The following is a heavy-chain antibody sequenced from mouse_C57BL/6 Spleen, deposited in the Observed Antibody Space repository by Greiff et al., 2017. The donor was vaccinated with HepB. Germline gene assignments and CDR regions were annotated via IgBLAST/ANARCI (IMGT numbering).Heavy chain of an antibody. CDR3: ARESSGYVPEDY. CDR2: IYPGDGDT. J-gene: IGHJ4*01. CDR1: GYAFSSYW. Sequence: VQLQQSGAELVKPGASVKISCKASGYAFSSYWMNWVKQRPGKGLEWIGQIYPGDGDTNYNGKFKGKATLTADKSSSTAYMQLSSLTSEDSAVYICARESSGYVPEDYWGQGTSVTVSS. D-gene: IGHD3-2*02. V-gene: IGHV1-80*01.